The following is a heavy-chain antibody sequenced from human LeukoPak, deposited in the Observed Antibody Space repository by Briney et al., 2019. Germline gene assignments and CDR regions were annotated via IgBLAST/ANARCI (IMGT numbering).Heavy chain of an antibody. CDR1: GGSISSYY. J-gene: IGHJ4*02. CDR3: ARDYGVFDY. D-gene: IGHD3-10*01. CDR2: IYTSGST. Sequence: SETLSLTCTVSGGSISSYYWSWIRKPPGRELGWIGRIYTSGSTNYNPSLKSRVTMSVDTSKNQFSLKLSSVTAADTAVYYCARDYGVFDYWGQGTLVTVSS. V-gene: IGHV4-4*07.